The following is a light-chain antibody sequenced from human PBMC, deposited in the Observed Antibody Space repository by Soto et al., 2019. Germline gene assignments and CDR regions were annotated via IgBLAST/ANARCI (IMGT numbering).Light chain of an antibody. V-gene: IGKV3-20*01. CDR1: QSVVSN. J-gene: IGKJ1*01. CDR3: QQYGSSLTWT. Sequence: TVMKMSPATLSVTPGERVTLSFSASQSVVSNLAWYQQTPGLAPRLLIYGASSRATGIPDRFSGSGSGTDFTLTISRLEPEDFAVYYCQQYGSSLTWTFGQGTKVDIK. CDR2: GAS.